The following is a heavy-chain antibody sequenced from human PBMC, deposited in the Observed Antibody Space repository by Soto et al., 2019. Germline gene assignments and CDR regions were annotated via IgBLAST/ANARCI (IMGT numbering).Heavy chain of an antibody. J-gene: IGHJ4*02. V-gene: IGHV4-59*01. Sequence: PSETLSLTCTVSGGSISSYYWSWFRQPPGKGLEWIGYIYYSGSTNYNPSLKSRVTISVDTSKNQFSLKLSSVTAADTAVYYCARESKYYYASRGYYQALFDYWGQGTLVTVSS. D-gene: IGHD3-22*01. CDR3: ARESKYYYASRGYYQALFDY. CDR1: GGSISSYY. CDR2: IYYSGST.